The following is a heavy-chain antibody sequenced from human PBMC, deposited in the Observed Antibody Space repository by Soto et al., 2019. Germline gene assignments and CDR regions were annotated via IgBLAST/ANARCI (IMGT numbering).Heavy chain of an antibody. Sequence: SETLSLTCIASGGSISSSSYYWGWIRQPPGKGLEWIGSIYYSGSTYYNPSLKSRVTISVDTSKNQFSLKLSSVTAADTAAFYCARHRARNWFDPWGQGTLVTVSS. D-gene: IGHD6-6*01. CDR1: GGSISSSSYY. V-gene: IGHV4-39*01. CDR3: ARHRARNWFDP. J-gene: IGHJ5*02. CDR2: IYYSGST.